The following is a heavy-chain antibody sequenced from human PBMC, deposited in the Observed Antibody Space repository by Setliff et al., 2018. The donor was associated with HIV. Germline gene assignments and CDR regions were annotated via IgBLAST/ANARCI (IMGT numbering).Heavy chain of an antibody. J-gene: IGHJ4*02. CDR1: GFSFNNYW. Sequence: PGGSLRLSCAASGFSFNNYWIVWVRQAPGKGLEWVANLNQDGSHKYYVDSVKGRFTISRDNAKNSLYLQMNSLRAEDTAVYYCARDSGTTVGATRPGYWGQGTLVTVSS. CDR3: ARDSGTTVGATRPGY. CDR2: LNQDGSHK. D-gene: IGHD1-26*01. V-gene: IGHV3-7*01.